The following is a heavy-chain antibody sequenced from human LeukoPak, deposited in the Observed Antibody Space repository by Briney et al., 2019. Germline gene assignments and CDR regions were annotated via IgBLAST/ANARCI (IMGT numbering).Heavy chain of an antibody. CDR1: GYTFTGYY. J-gene: IGHJ4*02. CDR2: INPNSGGT. V-gene: IGHV1-2*02. CDR3: ARGPVGYSYGTGNDHGLDY. Sequence: ASVKVSCKASGYTFTGYYMHWVRQAPGQGLEWMGWINPNSGGTNYAQKFQGRVTMTGDTSISTAYMELSRLRSEDTAVYYCARGPVGYSYGTGNDHGLDYWGQGTLVTVSS. D-gene: IGHD5-18*01.